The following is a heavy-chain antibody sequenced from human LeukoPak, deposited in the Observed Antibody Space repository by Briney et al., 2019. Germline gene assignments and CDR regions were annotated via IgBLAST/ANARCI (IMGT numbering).Heavy chain of an antibody. CDR1: GGSISSGSYY. CDR3: ASGLRYYDLYY. CDR2: IYTSGST. D-gene: IGHD3-9*01. Sequence: PSETLSLTCTVSGGSISSGSYYWSWIRQPAGKGLEWIGRIYTSGSTNYNPSLKSRVTISVDTSKNQFSLKLSSVTAADTAVYYCASGLRYYDLYYWGQGTLVTVSS. J-gene: IGHJ4*02. V-gene: IGHV4-61*02.